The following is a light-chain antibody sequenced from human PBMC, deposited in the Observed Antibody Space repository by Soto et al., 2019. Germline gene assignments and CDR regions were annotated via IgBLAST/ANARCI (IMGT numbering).Light chain of an antibody. CDR2: AAS. V-gene: IGKV1-39*01. CDR3: QQSYSTPYT. J-gene: IGKJ2*01. Sequence: DIQMIQSPSSLSASVGDRVTITCRASQSISSYLNWYQQKPGKAPKLLIYAASSLQSGVPSRFNGSGSGTDFTLTISSLQPEDFATYYCQQSYSTPYTFGQGTKLEIK. CDR1: QSISSY.